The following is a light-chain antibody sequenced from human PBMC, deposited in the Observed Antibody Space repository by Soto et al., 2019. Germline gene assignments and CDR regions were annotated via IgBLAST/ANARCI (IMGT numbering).Light chain of an antibody. CDR3: QQHGKSPQIT. V-gene: IGKV3-20*01. CDR2: GAS. Sequence: EIVLTQSPSTLSFSPGERATLSCRASQSVSSSYLAWYQQKPGQAPRLLIYGASTRATGIPDRFSGSGSGTDFSLTISRLEPEDFAVYYCQQHGKSPQITFGQGTRLEIK. J-gene: IGKJ5*01. CDR1: QSVSSSY.